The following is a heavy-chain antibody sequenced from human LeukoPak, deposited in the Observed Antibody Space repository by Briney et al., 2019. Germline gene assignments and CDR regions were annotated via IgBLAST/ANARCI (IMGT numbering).Heavy chain of an antibody. Sequence: GGSLRLSPAASRFSPSVDSTRTVPDAPGKGPEWVSLISGSGGTTYYADSVKGRFTISRDTSKNTLFLQMNSLRAEDTAVYYCATDGVYDVCSRHNFYMGGRDTGTTFP. V-gene: IGHV3-23*01. CDR1: RFSPSVDS. CDR2: ISGSGGTT. J-gene: IGHJ6*03. D-gene: IGHD3-3*01. CDR3: ATDGVYDVCSRHNFYMGG.